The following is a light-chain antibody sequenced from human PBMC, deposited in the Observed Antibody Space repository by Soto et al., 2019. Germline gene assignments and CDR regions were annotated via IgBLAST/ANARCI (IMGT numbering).Light chain of an antibody. CDR2: DAS. Sequence: IHMTQSPSTLSAAVVDRVTIACRASQSINRWLAWYQQKSGKAPKLLIYDASSLESGVPSSFSGSASGTEFTLTISRMKPDDFATYYCQQYYSFPTFGPGTKVDIK. CDR3: QQYYSFPT. J-gene: IGKJ3*01. V-gene: IGKV1-5*01. CDR1: QSINRW.